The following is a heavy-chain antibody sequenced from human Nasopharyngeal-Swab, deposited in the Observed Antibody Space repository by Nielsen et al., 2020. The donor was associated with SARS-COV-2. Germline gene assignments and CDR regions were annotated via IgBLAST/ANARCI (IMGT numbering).Heavy chain of an antibody. Sequence: SETLSLTCTVSGYSIRSDSYWGWIRQPPGKGLEWIGYMYHSGTTYYNPSLKSRVTISRDTSKNQLSLTLTSVTAADTGVYYCARDVIGYLQCDSWGRGSLVTVSS. V-gene: IGHV4-38-2*02. CDR1: GYSIRSDSY. D-gene: IGHD3-9*01. J-gene: IGHJ4*02. CDR3: ARDVIGYLQCDS. CDR2: MYHSGTT.